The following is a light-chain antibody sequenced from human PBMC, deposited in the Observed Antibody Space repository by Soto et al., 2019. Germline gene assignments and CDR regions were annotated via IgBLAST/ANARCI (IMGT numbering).Light chain of an antibody. CDR2: KSS. Sequence: DIQMTQSPSTLSASVGDRVTITCRSSQSISSWLAWYQQKPWKAPKLLIYKSSSLESGVPSRFSGSGSGTEFTLTISSLQPDDFATYYCQQYNSYPITFGRGTRREIK. J-gene: IGKJ5*01. CDR1: QSISSW. CDR3: QQYNSYPIT. V-gene: IGKV1-5*03.